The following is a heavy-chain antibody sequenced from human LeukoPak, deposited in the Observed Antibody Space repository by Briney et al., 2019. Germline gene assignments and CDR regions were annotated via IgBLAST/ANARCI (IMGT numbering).Heavy chain of an antibody. CDR3: AGHHPRNTVDF. CDR1: GGSISSSSYY. CDR2: IYYSGNT. J-gene: IGHJ4*02. Sequence: SKTLSLTCSVSGGSISSSSYYWDWVRQPPGKGLEWIGNIYYSGNTHYNSSLRSRVSISVDTSKNQFSLKLTSVTAADTAVYYCAGHHPRNTVDFWGQGTLVTVSS. D-gene: IGHD2/OR15-2a*01. V-gene: IGHV4-39*01.